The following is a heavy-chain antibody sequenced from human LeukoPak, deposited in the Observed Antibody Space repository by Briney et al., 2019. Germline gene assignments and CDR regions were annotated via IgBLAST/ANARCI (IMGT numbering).Heavy chain of an antibody. CDR1: GFTFSSYW. J-gene: IGHJ5*02. CDR2: ISSSGSTI. Sequence: PGGSLRLSCAASGFTFSSYWMSWVRQAPGKGLEWVSYISSSGSTIYYADSVKGRFTISRDNAKNSLYLQMNSLRAEDTAVYYCARDERAANWFDPWGQGTLVTVSS. CDR3: ARDERAANWFDP. D-gene: IGHD6-13*01. V-gene: IGHV3-48*04.